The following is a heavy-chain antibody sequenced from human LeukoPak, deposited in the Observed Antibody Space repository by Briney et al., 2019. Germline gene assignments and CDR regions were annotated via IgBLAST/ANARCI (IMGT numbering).Heavy chain of an antibody. D-gene: IGHD4-17*01. J-gene: IGHJ5*02. CDR3: ARSDYGTGVFDP. CDR1: GYSFTSYC. Sequence: GESLKISCKGSGYSFTSYCIAWVRQMPGKGLEWMGIIYPGDSNTRYSPSFQGQVTISADRSISTAYLRWSSLKASDTAMYYCARSDYGTGVFDPWGQGTLVTVSS. CDR2: IYPGDSNT. V-gene: IGHV5-51*01.